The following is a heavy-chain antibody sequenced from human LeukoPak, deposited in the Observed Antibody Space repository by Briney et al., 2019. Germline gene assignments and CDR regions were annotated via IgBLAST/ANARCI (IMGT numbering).Heavy chain of an antibody. CDR3: ARDLDIVVVAAALRHYGLDV. CDR1: GYTFTNYG. V-gene: IGHV1-18*01. CDR2: ISPFNGNT. Sequence: GASVKVSCKASGYTFTNYGISWVRQAPGQGLEWMGWISPFNGNTVYTQKVQGRVTMTTDTSTSTVYMEVRSLRSDDTVVYYCARDLDIVVVAAALRHYGLDVWGQGTTVTVSS. J-gene: IGHJ6*02. D-gene: IGHD2-15*01.